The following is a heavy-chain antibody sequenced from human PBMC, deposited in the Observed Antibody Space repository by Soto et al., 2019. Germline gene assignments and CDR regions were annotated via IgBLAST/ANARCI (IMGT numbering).Heavy chain of an antibody. J-gene: IGHJ4*02. CDR1: GFTFSSYG. D-gene: IGHD4-17*01. CDR3: AKDPTVVTGYFDY. V-gene: IGHV3-30*18. Sequence: QGQLVESGGGVVQPGRSLRLSCAASGFTFSSYGMHWVRQAPGKGLEWVAVISYDGSNKYYADSVKGRFTISRDNSKNTLYLQMNSLRAEDTAVYYCAKDPTVVTGYFDYWGQGTLVTVSS. CDR2: ISYDGSNK.